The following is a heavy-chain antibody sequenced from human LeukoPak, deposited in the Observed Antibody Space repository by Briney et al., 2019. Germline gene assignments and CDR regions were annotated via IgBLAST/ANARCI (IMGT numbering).Heavy chain of an antibody. CDR3: AREPATMVRVVLPGMFDP. V-gene: IGHV1-2*06. J-gene: IGHJ5*02. Sequence: GASVKVSCKASGYTFTGYYMHWVRQAPGQGLEWMGRINPDSGGTNYAQKFQGRVTMTRDTSISTAYMDLSRLRSDATAVYYCAREPATMVRVVLPGMFDPWGQGTLVTVPS. D-gene: IGHD3-10*01. CDR1: GYTFTGYY. CDR2: INPDSGGT.